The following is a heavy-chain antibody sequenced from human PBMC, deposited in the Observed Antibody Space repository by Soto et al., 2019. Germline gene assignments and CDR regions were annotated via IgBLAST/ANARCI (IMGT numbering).Heavy chain of an antibody. CDR2: VFYNGSA. J-gene: IGHJ6*02. D-gene: IGHD3-10*01. CDR3: ARYHWRQYYNTWQYYGLDV. Sequence: QVQLQESGPGLLRPSETLSLTCTVSGGSISGRYWSWIQQTPGKGLAWIGSVFYNGSAHYRPSLNSRATRSVDTSKDQFSLRLNSVTAADTAVYYCARYHWRQYYNTWQYYGLDVWGQGTTVTVSS. V-gene: IGHV4-59*11. CDR1: GGSISGRY.